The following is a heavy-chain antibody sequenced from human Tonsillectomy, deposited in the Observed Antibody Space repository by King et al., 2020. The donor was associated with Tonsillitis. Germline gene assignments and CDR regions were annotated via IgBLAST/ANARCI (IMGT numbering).Heavy chain of an antibody. V-gene: IGHV1-2*02. D-gene: IGHD2-2*01. CDR3: ARSHCSSTTCYTDY. CDR2: INPNSGGT. CDR1: GYTFTGYY. Sequence: VQLVESGAEVKKPGASVKVSCKASGYTFTGYYMHWVRQAPGQGLEWMGWINPNSGGTNYAQKFQGRVTMTRDTSISTVYMELSSLRSDDTAVYYRARSHCSSTTCYTDYWGQGTLVTVSS. J-gene: IGHJ4*02.